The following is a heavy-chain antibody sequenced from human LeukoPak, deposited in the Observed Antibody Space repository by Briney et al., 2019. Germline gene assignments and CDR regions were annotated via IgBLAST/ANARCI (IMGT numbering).Heavy chain of an antibody. CDR1: GGSISSYF. J-gene: IGHJ4*02. V-gene: IGHV4-59*01. CDR3: ARFVAGKGDYFDY. Sequence: PSETLSLTCTVSGGSISSYFWSWIRQPPGKGLEWIGYIYYSGSTNYNPSLKSRVTISVDTSKNQFSLKLSSVTAADTAVYYCARFVAGKGDYFDYWGQGTLVTVSS. CDR2: IYYSGST. D-gene: IGHD6-19*01.